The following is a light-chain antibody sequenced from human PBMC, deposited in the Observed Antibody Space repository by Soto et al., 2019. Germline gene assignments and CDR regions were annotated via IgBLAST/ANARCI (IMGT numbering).Light chain of an antibody. CDR2: AAS. Sequence: EIVLTQSPDTLSLSPGERATLSCRASQSVSSRYLAWYQQKPGQAPRLLIYAASSRATGTPDRFSGSGSGTDFTLTINRLEPEDFALYYCQQYGGSPLYTFGQGTKLEIK. CDR1: QSVSSRY. V-gene: IGKV3-20*01. CDR3: QQYGGSPLYT. J-gene: IGKJ2*01.